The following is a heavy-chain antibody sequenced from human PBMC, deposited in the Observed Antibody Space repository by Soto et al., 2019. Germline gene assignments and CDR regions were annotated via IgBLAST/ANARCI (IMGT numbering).Heavy chain of an antibody. J-gene: IGHJ4*02. CDR3: ASRDPGSSVDY. CDR2: TYRTGST. V-gene: IGHV4-34*01. Sequence: SETLSLTWAVYGASLSANYCNWLRQPPGKGLEWIGETYRTGSTNYNPSLKSRVTISLDKSEKQISLKLTSLTAADTAGYYCASRDPGSSVDYWGQGTLVTVS. D-gene: IGHD5-12*01. CDR1: GASLSANY.